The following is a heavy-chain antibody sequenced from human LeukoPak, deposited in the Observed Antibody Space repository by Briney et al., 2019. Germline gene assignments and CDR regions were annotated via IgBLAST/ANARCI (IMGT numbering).Heavy chain of an antibody. J-gene: IGHJ5*02. CDR2: INHSGST. CDR1: GGSFSGYY. D-gene: IGHD5-12*01. CDR3: ARGLSGVSGSYWFDP. Sequence: SETLSLTCAVYGGSFSGYYWSWIRQPPGKGLEWIGEINHSGSTNYNPSLKSRVTISVDSSKNQFSLKLSSVTAADTAVYYCARGLSGVSGSYWFDPWGQGTLVTVSS. V-gene: IGHV4-34*01.